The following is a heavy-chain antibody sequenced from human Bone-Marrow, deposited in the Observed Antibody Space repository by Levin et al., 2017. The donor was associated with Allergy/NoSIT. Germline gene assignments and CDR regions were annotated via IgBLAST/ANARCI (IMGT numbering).Heavy chain of an antibody. D-gene: IGHD6-25*01. CDR2: IWYDGSIK. CDR3: ARGGRPKGSGWHLDGLDI. V-gene: IGHV3-33*01. Sequence: LSLTCAGSGFPFSNYGIHWVRQAPGKGLEWVAVIWYDGSIKYHADSVKGRFTISRDNSRDTLYLQMNSLRAEDTAVYYCARGGRPKGSGWHLDGLDIWGQGTMVTVSS. CDR1: GFPFSNYG. J-gene: IGHJ3*02.